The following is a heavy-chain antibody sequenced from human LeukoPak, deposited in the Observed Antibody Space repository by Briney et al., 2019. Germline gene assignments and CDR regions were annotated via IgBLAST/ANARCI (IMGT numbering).Heavy chain of an antibody. J-gene: IGHJ4*02. D-gene: IGHD2-15*01. Sequence: PSETLSFTSTVSGGSIRNYYWSWIRQPPGKGLEWMGYIFHSGSTDYNPSLKSRVTMSIDTSRNQFSLKLTSVTAADTAVYYCARGGACSGGSCYYPNFDYWGQGTLVTVSS. V-gene: IGHV4-59*01. CDR3: ARGGACSGGSCYYPNFDY. CDR2: IFHSGST. CDR1: GGSIRNYY.